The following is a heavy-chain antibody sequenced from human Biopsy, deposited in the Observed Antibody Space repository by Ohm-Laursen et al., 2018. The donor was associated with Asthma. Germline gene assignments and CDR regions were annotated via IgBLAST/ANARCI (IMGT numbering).Heavy chain of an antibody. V-gene: IGHV3-53*01. CDR1: GFTVSRDH. CDR2: IYSGGTS. Sequence: SLRLSCTASGFTVSRDHMFWVRQAPGKGLEWVSVIYSGGTSDTADSVRGRFTISRDFYKNTLYLQMHSLRAEDTAVYYCARGYSGSDRIVYYYSGLEVWGQGTTVTVSS. CDR3: ARGYSGSDRIVYYYSGLEV. D-gene: IGHD5-12*01. J-gene: IGHJ6*02.